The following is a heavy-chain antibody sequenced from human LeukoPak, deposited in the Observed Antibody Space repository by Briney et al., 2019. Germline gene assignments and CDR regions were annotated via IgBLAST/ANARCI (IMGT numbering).Heavy chain of an antibody. Sequence: KPSETLSLTCTVSGGSISSSGYYWGWIRQPPGKGLEWIGTIYYSATTYYNPSLKSRVTISVDTSKNQFSLNLSSVTAAYTAVYYCAGQKGNFDYWGQGTLVSVSS. CDR1: GGSISSSGYY. CDR2: IYYSATT. J-gene: IGHJ4*02. CDR3: AGQKGNFDY. D-gene: IGHD3-10*01. V-gene: IGHV4-39*01.